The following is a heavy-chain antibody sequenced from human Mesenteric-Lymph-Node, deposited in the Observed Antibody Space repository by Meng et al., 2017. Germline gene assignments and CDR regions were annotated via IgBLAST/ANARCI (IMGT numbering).Heavy chain of an antibody. V-gene: IGHV4-4*02. Sequence: QVPLRKMGPEQGRLTQYTALTCAVSGDFITNHNCWAWVRQPPRKGREWIGEIPNRGSRAYNTSLKSRVSMSIDKSKNQFSLKLTSVTAADKAVYHCLGGSGGSVWGQGTLVTVSS. J-gene: IGHJ1*01. CDR2: IPNRGSR. CDR1: GDFITNHNC. CDR3: LGGSGGSV. D-gene: IGHD3-10*01.